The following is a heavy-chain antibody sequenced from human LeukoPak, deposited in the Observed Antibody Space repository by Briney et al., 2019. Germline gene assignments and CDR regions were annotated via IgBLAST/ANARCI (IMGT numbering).Heavy chain of an antibody. D-gene: IGHD2-21*01. CDR1: GFTFSNYA. J-gene: IGHJ6*02. CDR3: AKNGGISMWFGMDV. CDR2: ISGSGGFT. Sequence: PGGSLRLSCAASGFTFSNYAMSWARQAPGKGLEWVSVISGSGGFTYYADSVKGRFTISRDNSKNTLYLQMNSLRAEDTAVYYCAKNGGISMWFGMDVWAKGPRSPSP. V-gene: IGHV3-23*01.